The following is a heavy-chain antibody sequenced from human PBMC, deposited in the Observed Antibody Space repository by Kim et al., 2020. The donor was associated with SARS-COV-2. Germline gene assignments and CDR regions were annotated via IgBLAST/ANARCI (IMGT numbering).Heavy chain of an antibody. Sequence: GGSLRLSCAASGFTFSSYSMNWVRQAPGKGLEWVSYISRSSSTIYYADSVKGRFTISRDNAKNSLYLQMNSLRDEDTAVYYCARDLQFGSGYFFDYWGQGALVTVSS. CDR1: GFTFSSYS. D-gene: IGHD5-18*01. CDR3: ARDLQFGSGYFFDY. CDR2: ISRSSSTI. J-gene: IGHJ4*02. V-gene: IGHV3-48*02.